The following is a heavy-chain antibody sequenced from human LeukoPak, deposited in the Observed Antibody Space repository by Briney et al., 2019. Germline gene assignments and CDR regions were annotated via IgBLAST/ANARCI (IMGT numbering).Heavy chain of an antibody. J-gene: IGHJ4*02. CDR2: ISAYNGNT. CDR3: ATKKQGQLGPRFDY. Sequence: GASVKVSCKASGYTFTSYGISWVRQAPGQGLEWMGWISAYNGNTNYAQKLQGRVTMTTDTSTSTAYMELRSLRSDDTAVYYCATKKQGQLGPRFDYWGQGTLVTVSS. D-gene: IGHD6-6*01. CDR1: GYTFTSYG. V-gene: IGHV1-18*01.